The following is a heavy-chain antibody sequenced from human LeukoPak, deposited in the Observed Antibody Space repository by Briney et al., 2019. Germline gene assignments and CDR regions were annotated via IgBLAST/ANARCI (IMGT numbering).Heavy chain of an antibody. V-gene: IGHV3-23*01. J-gene: IGHJ4*02. CDR2: VGGSGLTT. Sequence: GGSLRLSCAASGFPFSSFAMGWVRQAPGKGLEWVSAVGGSGLTTYYAGSVGGRFTISRDNSKGDLCLQMNSLRPEDTGVYFCAAGPIVLPSGETNDYWGQGALVTVSS. CDR3: AAGPIVLPSGETNDY. CDR1: GFPFSSFA. D-gene: IGHD3-10*01.